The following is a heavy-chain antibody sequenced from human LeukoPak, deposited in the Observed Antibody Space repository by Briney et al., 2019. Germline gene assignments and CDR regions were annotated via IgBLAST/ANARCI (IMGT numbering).Heavy chain of an antibody. CDR2: INHSGST. J-gene: IGHJ6*03. V-gene: IGHV4-34*01. CDR3: ASNARDILTGYFYHYYYMDV. CDR1: GGSFSGYY. D-gene: IGHD3-9*01. Sequence: SETLSFTCAVYGGSFSGYYWSWIRQPPGKGLEWIGEINHSGSTNYNPSLKSRVTISVDTSKNQFSLKLSSVTAADTAVYYCASNARDILTGYFYHYYYMDVWGKGTTVTVSS.